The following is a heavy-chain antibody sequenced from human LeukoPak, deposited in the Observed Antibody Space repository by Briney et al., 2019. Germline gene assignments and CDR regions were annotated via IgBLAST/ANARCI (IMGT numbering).Heavy chain of an antibody. D-gene: IGHD6-19*01. J-gene: IGHJ6*03. CDR3: ASASGWGYYYYYMDV. CDR1: GGSFSGYY. V-gene: IGHV4-34*01. Sequence: SETLSLTRAVYGGSFSGYYWSWIRQPPGKGLEWIGEINHSGSTNYNPSLKSRVTISVDTSKNQFSLKLSSVTAADTAVYYCASASGWGYYYYYMDVWGKGTTVTVSS. CDR2: INHSGST.